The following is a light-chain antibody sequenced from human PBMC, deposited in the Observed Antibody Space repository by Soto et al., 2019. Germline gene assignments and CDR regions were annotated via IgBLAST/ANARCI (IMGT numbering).Light chain of an antibody. CDR3: AAWDDSLNVWV. Sequence: QPVLTQPPSASGTPGQGVTISCSGSSSNIGTNTVNWYQQLPGTAPKLLIYRNHERPSGVPDRVSGSKSGTSASLAISGLQSADEADYYCAAWDDSLNVWVFGGGTKLTVL. J-gene: IGLJ3*02. CDR1: SSNIGTNT. V-gene: IGLV1-44*01. CDR2: RNH.